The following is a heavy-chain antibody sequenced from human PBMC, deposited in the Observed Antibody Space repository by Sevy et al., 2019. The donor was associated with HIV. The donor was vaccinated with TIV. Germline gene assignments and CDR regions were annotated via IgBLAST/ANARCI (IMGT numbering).Heavy chain of an antibody. D-gene: IGHD5-12*01. CDR3: AREKDGYKLDY. CDR1: GFTFSSYW. Sequence: GGSLRLSCAASGFTFSSYWMHWVRQAPGKGLVWVSRINSDGSSTSYADSVKGRFTISRDNAKNMLYLQMNSLRAEDTAVYYCAREKDGYKLDYWGQGTLVTVSS. J-gene: IGHJ4*02. CDR2: INSDGSST. V-gene: IGHV3-74*01.